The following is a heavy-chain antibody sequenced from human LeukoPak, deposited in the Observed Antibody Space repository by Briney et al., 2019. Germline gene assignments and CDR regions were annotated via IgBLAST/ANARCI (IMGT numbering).Heavy chain of an antibody. CDR2: IYHSGST. CDR3: AAPLDDSSGFDY. V-gene: IGHV4-30-2*01. D-gene: IGHD3-22*01. Sequence: SQTLSLTCAVSGGSISSGGYSWSWIRQPPGKGLEWIGYIYHSGSTYYNPSLKSRVTISVDTSKNQFSLKLSSVTAADTAVYYCAAPLDDSSGFDYWGQGTLVTVSS. J-gene: IGHJ4*02. CDR1: GGSISSGGYS.